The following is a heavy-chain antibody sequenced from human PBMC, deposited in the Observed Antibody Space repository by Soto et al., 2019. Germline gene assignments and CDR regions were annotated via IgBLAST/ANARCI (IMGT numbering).Heavy chain of an antibody. Sequence: SETLSLTCTVSGGSISSYYWSWIRQPAGKGLEWIGRIYTSGSTNYNPSLKIRVTMSVDTSKNQFSLKLSSVTAADTAVYYCARDYGWPKYCTNCVCYRDYYYYGMDVWGQGTTLTGS. CDR3: ARDYGWPKYCTNCVCYRDYYYYGMDV. V-gene: IGHV4-4*07. CDR2: IYTSGST. J-gene: IGHJ6*02. D-gene: IGHD2-8*01. CDR1: GGSISSYY.